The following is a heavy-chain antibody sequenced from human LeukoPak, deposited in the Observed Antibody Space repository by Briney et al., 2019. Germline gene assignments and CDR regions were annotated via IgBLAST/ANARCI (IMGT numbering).Heavy chain of an antibody. CDR3: AKDYYDDRDYYYGALQH. D-gene: IGHD3-22*01. J-gene: IGHJ1*01. CDR2: IGGAGDRI. CDR1: GFSLRHYA. Sequence: GGSLRLSCTVSGFSLRHYAMSWVRQAPGKGLEWVSGIGGAGDRIHYADSVRGRFTISKDISGATLYLQMSSLRAEDTAVYYCAKDYYDDRDYYYGALQHWGQGTLVTVSS. V-gene: IGHV3-23*01.